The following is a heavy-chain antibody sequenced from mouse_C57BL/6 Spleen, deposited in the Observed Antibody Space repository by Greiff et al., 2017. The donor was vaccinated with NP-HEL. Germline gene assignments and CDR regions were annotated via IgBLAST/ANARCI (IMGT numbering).Heavy chain of an antibody. CDR2: ISYDGSN. CDR3: ATLYYGNYAYAMDY. CDR1: GYSITSGYY. D-gene: IGHD2-1*01. V-gene: IGHV3-6*01. J-gene: IGHJ4*01. Sequence: ESGPGLVKPSQSLSLTCSVTGYSITSGYYWNWIRQFPGNKLEWMGYISYDGSNNYNPSLKNRISITRDTSKNQFFLKFKSFTTEDTATYYCATLYYGNYAYAMDYWGQGTSVTVSS.